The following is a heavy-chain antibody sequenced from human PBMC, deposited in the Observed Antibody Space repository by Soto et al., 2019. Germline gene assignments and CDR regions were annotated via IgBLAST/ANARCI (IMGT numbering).Heavy chain of an antibody. Sequence: SETLSLTCTVSGGSISSGGYYWSWIRQHPGKGLEWIGYIYYSGSTYYNPSLKSRVTISVDTSKNQFSLKLSSVAAADTAVYYCARGYGRNFDYWGQGTLVTVSS. V-gene: IGHV4-31*03. D-gene: IGHD5-18*01. CDR2: IYYSGST. CDR3: ARGYGRNFDY. CDR1: GGSISSGGYY. J-gene: IGHJ4*02.